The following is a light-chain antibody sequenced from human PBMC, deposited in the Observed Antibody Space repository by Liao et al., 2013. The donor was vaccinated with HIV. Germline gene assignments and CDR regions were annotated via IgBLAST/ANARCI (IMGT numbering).Light chain of an antibody. J-gene: IGLJ2*01. CDR3: QAWDSSTAQVV. CDR2: YDS. Sequence: SYELTQPPSVSVAPGKTARIPCGGNNIGSKSVHWYQQKPGQAPVLVIYYDSDRPSGIPERFSGSNSGNTATLTISGTQAMDEADYYCQAWDSSTAQVVFGGGTKLTVL. V-gene: IGLV3-21*01. CDR1: NIGSKS.